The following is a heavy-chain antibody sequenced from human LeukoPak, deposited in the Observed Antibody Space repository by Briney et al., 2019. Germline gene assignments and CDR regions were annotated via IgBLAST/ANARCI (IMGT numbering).Heavy chain of an antibody. J-gene: IGHJ4*02. D-gene: IGHD2-8*01. Sequence: GGSLRLSCAASGFSFSGYWMTWVRQAPGKGLEWVANINQDGSEKYYVDSVKGRFTVSRDNAKNSLYLHLNSLRAEDTAVYYCARGDNGGTIFDYWGQGTLV. V-gene: IGHV3-7*01. CDR3: ARGDNGGTIFDY. CDR1: GFSFSGYW. CDR2: INQDGSEK.